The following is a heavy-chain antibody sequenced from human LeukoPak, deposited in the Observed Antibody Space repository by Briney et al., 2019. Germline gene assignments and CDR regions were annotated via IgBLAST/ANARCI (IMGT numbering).Heavy chain of an antibody. CDR3: ARSLGDYCSGGSCYLDY. D-gene: IGHD2-15*01. CDR1: GYTFTSYG. V-gene: IGHV1-18*01. J-gene: IGHJ4*02. CDR2: ISAYNGNT. Sequence: ASVKVSCKASGYTFTSYGISWVRQAPGQGLEWMGWISAYNGNTNYAQKLQGRVTMTTDTSTCTAYMELRSLRSDDTAVYYCARSLGDYCSGGSCYLDYWGQGTLVTVSS.